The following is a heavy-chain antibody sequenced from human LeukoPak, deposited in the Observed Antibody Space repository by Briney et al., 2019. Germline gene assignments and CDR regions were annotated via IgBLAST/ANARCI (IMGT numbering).Heavy chain of an antibody. Sequence: PGGSLRLSCAASGFTFSSYEMNWVRQAPGKGLEWVSYISSSGRTIYYADFVRGRFTISRDNAKNSVYLQMNSLRAEDTAVYYCARDLEYSSSPLDYWGQGALVAVSS. D-gene: IGHD6-6*01. J-gene: IGHJ4*02. CDR2: ISSSGRTI. CDR1: GFTFSSYE. V-gene: IGHV3-48*03. CDR3: ARDLEYSSSPLDY.